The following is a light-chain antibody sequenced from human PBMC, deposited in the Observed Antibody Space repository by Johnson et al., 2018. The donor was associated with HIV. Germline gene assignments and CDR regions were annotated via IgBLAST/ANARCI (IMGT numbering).Light chain of an antibody. Sequence: HSVLTQPPSVSAAPGQKVTISCSGSSSNIGNNYVSWYQQIPGTAPKPLIYENNKQPSGIPDRFSGSKSGTSATLAITGLQTGDEADYYCGTWDSSLDVFVVGSGTKVTVL. CDR3: GTWDSSLDVFV. J-gene: IGLJ1*01. CDR1: SSNIGNNY. CDR2: ENN. V-gene: IGLV1-51*02.